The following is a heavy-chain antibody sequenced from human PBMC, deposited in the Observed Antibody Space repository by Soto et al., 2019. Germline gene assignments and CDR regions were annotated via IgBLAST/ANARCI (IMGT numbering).Heavy chain of an antibody. CDR3: AREGGTLYYYDSSGSNWFDP. CDR1: GGSISSGGYY. V-gene: IGHV4-31*03. Sequence: PSETLSLTCTVSGGSISSGGYYWSWIRQHPGKGLEWIGYIYYSGSTYYNPSLKSRVTISVDTSKNQFSLKLSSVTAADTAVYYCAREGGTLYYYDSSGSNWFDPWGQGTLVTVSS. CDR2: IYYSGST. D-gene: IGHD3-22*01. J-gene: IGHJ5*02.